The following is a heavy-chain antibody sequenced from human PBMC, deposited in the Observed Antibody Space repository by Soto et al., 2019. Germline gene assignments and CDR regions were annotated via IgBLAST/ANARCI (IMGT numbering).Heavy chain of an antibody. CDR3: ARDQVVPAANPDYYYYYGMDV. J-gene: IGHJ6*02. V-gene: IGHV4-31*03. D-gene: IGHD2-2*01. CDR1: GGSISSGGYY. Sequence: PSETLSLTCTVSGGSISSGGYYWSWIRQHPGKGLEWIGYIYYSGSTYYNPSLKSRVTISVDTSKNQFSLKLSSVTAADTAVYYGARDQVVPAANPDYYYYYGMDVWGQGTTVTVS. CDR2: IYYSGST.